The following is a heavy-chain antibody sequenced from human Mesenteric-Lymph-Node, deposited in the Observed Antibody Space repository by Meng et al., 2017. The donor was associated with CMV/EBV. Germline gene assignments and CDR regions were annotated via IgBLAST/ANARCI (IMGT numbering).Heavy chain of an antibody. CDR3: ARGGCSSTSCYRVQH. V-gene: IGHV3-7*01. CDR2: LNQAGSEK. CDR1: EFTFSSYW. D-gene: IGHD2-2*01. Sequence: GGSLRLSCAASEFTFSSYWMTWVRQAPGKGLEWVANLNQAGSEKYYVDSVKGRFTISRDNAKNSLYLQMNSLRAEDTAVYYCARGGCSSTSCYRVQHWGQGTLVTVSS. J-gene: IGHJ1*01.